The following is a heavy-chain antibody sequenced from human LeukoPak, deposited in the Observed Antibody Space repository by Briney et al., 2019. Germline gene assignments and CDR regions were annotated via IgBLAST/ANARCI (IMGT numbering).Heavy chain of an antibody. CDR3: ARSPIVTCPDY. J-gene: IGHJ4*02. D-gene: IGHD3-22*01. V-gene: IGHV4-34*01. CDR1: GGSFSGYY. CDR2: INHSGST. Sequence: PSETLSLTCAVCGGSFSGYYWSWIRQPPGKGLEWIGEINHSGSTNYNPSLKSRVTISVDTSKNQFSLKLSSVTAADTAVYYCARSPIVTCPDYWGRGTLVTVSS.